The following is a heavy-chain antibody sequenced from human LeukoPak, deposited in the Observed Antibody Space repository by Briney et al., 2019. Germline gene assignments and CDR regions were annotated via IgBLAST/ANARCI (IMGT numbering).Heavy chain of an antibody. J-gene: IGHJ4*02. CDR1: GYSFTSYA. CDR2: ISAYNGNT. V-gene: IGHV1-18*01. CDR3: AIVEMATTPFDY. Sequence: ASVKVSCKASGYSFTSYAISWVRQAPGQGLEWMGWISAYNGNTNYAQKLQGRVTMTTDTSTSTAYMELRSLRSDGTAVYYCAIVEMATTPFDYWGQGTLVTVSS. D-gene: IGHD5-24*01.